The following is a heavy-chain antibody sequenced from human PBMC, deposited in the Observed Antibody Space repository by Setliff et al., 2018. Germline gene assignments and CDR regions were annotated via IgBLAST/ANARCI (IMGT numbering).Heavy chain of an antibody. Sequence: GASVKVSCKASGYTSYTYGIIWVRQAPGQGLELMGWINVYTGNTNYAQKFQGRVTMTVDTPTNTAFMDLRSLTSDDTAVYYCASSFSHGDYGLGKYWGQGTLVTVSS. J-gene: IGHJ4*02. V-gene: IGHV1-18*01. D-gene: IGHD4-17*01. CDR3: ASSFSHGDYGLGKY. CDR1: GYTSYTYG. CDR2: INVYTGNT.